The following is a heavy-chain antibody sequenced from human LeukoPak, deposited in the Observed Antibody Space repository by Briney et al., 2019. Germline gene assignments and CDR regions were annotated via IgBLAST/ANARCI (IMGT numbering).Heavy chain of an antibody. V-gene: IGHV3-20*04. D-gene: IGHD1-26*01. J-gene: IGHJ5*02. CDR3: ARGAPRGSQGWFDP. Sequence: GGSLRLSCAASGFTFDHYGMSWVRQAPGKGLEWVPGINWSGGSTGYADSVKGRFTISRDNAKSFLYLQMNSLRVEDTALYYCARGAPRGSQGWFDPWGQGTLVTVSS. CDR2: INWSGGST. CDR1: GFTFDHYG.